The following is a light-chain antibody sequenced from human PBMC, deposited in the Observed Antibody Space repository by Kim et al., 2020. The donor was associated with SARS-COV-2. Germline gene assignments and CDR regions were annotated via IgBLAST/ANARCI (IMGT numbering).Light chain of an antibody. J-gene: IGKJ5*01. CDR3: QQYDYLPIT. Sequence: SASVGDRVTITCQASQDITNSLNWYQHKAGKAPNLLIYDASNLETGAPSRFSGSGSGTDFALSISSLQPEDSATYYCQQYDYLPITFGQGTRWRL. CDR2: DAS. CDR1: QDITNS. V-gene: IGKV1-33*01.